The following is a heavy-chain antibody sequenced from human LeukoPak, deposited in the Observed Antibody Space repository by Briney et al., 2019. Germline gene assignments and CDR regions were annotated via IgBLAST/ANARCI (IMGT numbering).Heavy chain of an antibody. Sequence: GGSLRLSCAASGFAFSSYAMGWVRQPPGKGLEWVSTISESGSQTHYADSVQGRFTISRDNSKNTLHLQMKNLRAEDTAIYYCDGSDFWGQGTLVTVSS. CDR3: DGSDF. CDR1: GFAFSSYA. D-gene: IGHD3/OR15-3a*01. CDR2: ISESGSQT. V-gene: IGHV3-23*01. J-gene: IGHJ4*02.